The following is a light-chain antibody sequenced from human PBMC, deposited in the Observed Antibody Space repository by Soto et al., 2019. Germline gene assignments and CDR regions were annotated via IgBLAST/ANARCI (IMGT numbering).Light chain of an antibody. J-gene: IGKJ5*01. CDR3: QQYNNWPPTT. V-gene: IGKV3-15*01. Sequence: EIVIAQSPATLSMSPGERATPSCRASENVNNNLAWYQQRPGQAPRLLIYVASTRAPGISTRFSGSGSGTEFTLTISSLQSEDFAVYYCQQYNNWPPTTFGQGTRLEIK. CDR1: ENVNNN. CDR2: VAS.